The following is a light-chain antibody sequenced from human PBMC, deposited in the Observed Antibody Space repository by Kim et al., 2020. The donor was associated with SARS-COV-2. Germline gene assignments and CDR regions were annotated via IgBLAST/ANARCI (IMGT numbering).Light chain of an antibody. CDR3: QQYSSSPAT. CDR1: LRVSRNY. Sequence: SPGERAPLSSSASLRVSRNYLAWYPQNPGQAPMLLIYGASSRATGIPDRFSGSGSGTDFTLTITRLEPEDFAVYYCQQYSSSPATFGQGTKVDIK. V-gene: IGKV3-20*01. CDR2: GAS. J-gene: IGKJ1*01.